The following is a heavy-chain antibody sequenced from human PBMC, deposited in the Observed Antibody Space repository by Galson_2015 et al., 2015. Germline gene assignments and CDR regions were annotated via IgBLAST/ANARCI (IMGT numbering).Heavy chain of an antibody. CDR1: GFTFSSYA. Sequence: SLRLSCAASGFTFSSYAMSWVRQAPGKGLEWVSAISGSGGSTYYADSVKGRFTISRDNSKNTLYLQMNSLRAEDTAVYYCAKDQDYDILTGSYIEGEGGLFDYWGQGTLVTVSS. CDR3: AKDQDYDILTGSYIEGEGGLFDY. J-gene: IGHJ4*02. V-gene: IGHV3-23*01. D-gene: IGHD3-9*01. CDR2: ISGSGGST.